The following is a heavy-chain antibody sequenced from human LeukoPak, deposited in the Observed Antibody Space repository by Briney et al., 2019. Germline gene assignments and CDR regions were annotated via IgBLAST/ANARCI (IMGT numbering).Heavy chain of an antibody. CDR2: INSGTNNI. V-gene: IGHV3-48*04. CDR1: GFTFNAYS. J-gene: IGHJ4*02. D-gene: IGHD4-17*01. CDR3: ARDQNGAGFDS. Sequence: PGGSLRLSCAASGFTFNAYSMNWVRQAPGKGLEWISHINSGTNNIYYADSVKGRFTISRDNAKNSLFLQMNSLRADDTAVYYCARDQNGAGFDSWGQGTLVTVS.